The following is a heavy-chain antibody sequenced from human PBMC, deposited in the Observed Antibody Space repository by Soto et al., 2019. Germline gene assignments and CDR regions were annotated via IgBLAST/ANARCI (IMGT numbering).Heavy chain of an antibody. D-gene: IGHD2-2*01. CDR2: ISSSSSDI. V-gene: IGHV3-48*01. CDR1: GFTFSSYS. Sequence: GGSLRLSCAASGFTFSSYSMNWVRQAPGKGPEWVSYISSSSSDIHYAESVKGRFTSSRDNGKNSMYLQMNSLRAEDTAVYYCARDPPYCTSNSCYGGLGYWGQGTLVTVSS. J-gene: IGHJ4*02. CDR3: ARDPPYCTSNSCYGGLGY.